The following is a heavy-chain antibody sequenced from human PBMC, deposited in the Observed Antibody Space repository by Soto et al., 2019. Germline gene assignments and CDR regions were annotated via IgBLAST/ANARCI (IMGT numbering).Heavy chain of an antibody. V-gene: IGHV3-33*01. D-gene: IGHD3-10*02. CDR2: IWFDGSNK. CDR1: GFTFSNYG. Sequence: GGSLRLSCAASGFTFSNYGMQWVRQAPGKGLEWVAVIWFDGSNKYYADSVKGRFTISRDNSKNTLYLEMNSLRDEDTAVYYCVRDHICCSWTSYGHNWFDPWGQGTLVPVSS. CDR3: VRDHICCSWTSYGHNWFDP. J-gene: IGHJ5*02.